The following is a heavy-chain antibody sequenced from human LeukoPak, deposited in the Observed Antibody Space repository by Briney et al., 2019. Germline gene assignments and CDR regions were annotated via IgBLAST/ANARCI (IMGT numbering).Heavy chain of an antibody. Sequence: PSETLSLTCTVSGYSISSGYYWGWIRQPPGKGLEWIGSIYHSGSTNYNPSLKSRVTISVDKSKNQFSLKLSSVTAADTAVYYCARDPRRSIVGAAYFDYWGQGTLVTVSS. V-gene: IGHV4-38-2*02. CDR1: GYSISSGYY. J-gene: IGHJ4*02. D-gene: IGHD1-26*01. CDR2: IYHSGST. CDR3: ARDPRRSIVGAAYFDY.